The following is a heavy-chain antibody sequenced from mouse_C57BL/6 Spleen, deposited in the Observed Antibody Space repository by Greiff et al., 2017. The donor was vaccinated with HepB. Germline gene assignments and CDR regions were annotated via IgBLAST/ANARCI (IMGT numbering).Heavy chain of an antibody. V-gene: IGHV1-69*01. CDR3: ARGDGYHWYFDV. CDR2: IDPSDSYT. D-gene: IGHD2-3*01. Sequence: VQLQQPGAELVMPGASVKLSCKASGYTFTSYWMHWVKQRPGQGLEWIGEIDPSDSYTNYNPKFKGKSTLTVDKSSSTAYMQLSSLTSEDSAVYYCARGDGYHWYFDVWGTGTTVTVSS. CDR1: GYTFTSYW. J-gene: IGHJ1*03.